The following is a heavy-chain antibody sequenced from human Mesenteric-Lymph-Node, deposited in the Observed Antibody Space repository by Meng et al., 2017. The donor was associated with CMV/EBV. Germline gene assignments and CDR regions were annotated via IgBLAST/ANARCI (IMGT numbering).Heavy chain of an antibody. CDR2: VIPIFGTA. CDR3: ASGGDRFRGYYGMDV. Sequence: SVKVSCKASGGTFSSYAISWVRQAPGQGPEWMGGVIPIFGTANSAQKFQGRVTINADESTATAYMELSSLRSEDTAVYYCASGGDRFRGYYGMDVWGQGTTVTVSS. CDR1: GGTFSSYA. J-gene: IGHJ6*02. V-gene: IGHV1-69*13. D-gene: IGHD4-17*01.